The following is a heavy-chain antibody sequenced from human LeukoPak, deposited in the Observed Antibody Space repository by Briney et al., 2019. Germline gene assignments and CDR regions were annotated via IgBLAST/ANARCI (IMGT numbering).Heavy chain of an antibody. CDR1: GYSISSGYY. CDR3: ARALLYYYDSSGYYPPYYYYYMDV. CDR2: IYHSGRT. D-gene: IGHD3-22*01. Sequence: SETLSLTCNVSGYSISSGYYWGWIRQPPAKGLEWIGSIYHSGRTHYNPSLKSRVTISGDTSKNQFSLKLSSVTAAETAVYYCARALLYYYDSSGYYPPYYYYYMDVWGKGTTVTVSS. V-gene: IGHV4-38-2*02. J-gene: IGHJ6*03.